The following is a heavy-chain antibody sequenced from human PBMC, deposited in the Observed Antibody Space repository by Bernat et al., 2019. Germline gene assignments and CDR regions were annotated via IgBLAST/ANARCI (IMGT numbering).Heavy chain of an antibody. CDR1: GGSFSGYY. Sequence: QVQLQQWGAGLSKPSETLSLTCAVYGGSFSGYYWSWIRQPPGKGLEWIGEINHSGSTNYNPSLKSRVTISVDTSKNQFSLKLSSVTAADTAVYYCARRDGYNPRLLYYFDYWGQGTLVTVSS. D-gene: IGHD5-12*01. J-gene: IGHJ4*02. CDR2: INHSGST. CDR3: ARRDGYNPRLLYYFDY. V-gene: IGHV4-34*01.